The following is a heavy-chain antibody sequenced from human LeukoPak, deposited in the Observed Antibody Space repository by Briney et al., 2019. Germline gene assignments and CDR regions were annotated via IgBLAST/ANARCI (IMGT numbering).Heavy chain of an antibody. CDR1: GGFISRYY. V-gene: IGHV4-59*12. CDR3: ARDFSGTPWYFDL. Sequence: PSETLSLTCTVSGGFISRYYWSWIRQPPGKGLEWIGYIYYSGNTNYNPSLKSRITISVDTSKNQFSPKLSSVTAADTAVYYCARDFSGTPWYFDLWGRGTLVTVSS. CDR2: IYYSGNT. J-gene: IGHJ2*01. D-gene: IGHD6-13*01.